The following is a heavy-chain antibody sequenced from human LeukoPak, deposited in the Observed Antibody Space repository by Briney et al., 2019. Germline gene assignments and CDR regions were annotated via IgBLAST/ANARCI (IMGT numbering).Heavy chain of an antibody. CDR2: IYSGGST. V-gene: IGHV3-53*01. CDR3: AGEVITVNDAFDI. J-gene: IGHJ3*02. Sequence: GGSLRLSCAASGFTVSSNYMSWVRQAPGKGLEWVSVIYSGGSTYYADSVKGRFTISRDNAKNSLYLQMNSLRAEDTAVYYCAGEVITVNDAFDIWGQGTMVTVSS. D-gene: IGHD3-22*01. CDR1: GFTVSSNY.